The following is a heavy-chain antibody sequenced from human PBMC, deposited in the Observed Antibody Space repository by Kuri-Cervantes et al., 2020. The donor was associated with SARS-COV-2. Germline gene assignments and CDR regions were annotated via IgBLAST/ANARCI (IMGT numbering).Heavy chain of an antibody. CDR2: SCHSGST. CDR3: ARVGAVEPAAAYYFDY. Sequence: SETLCLSCTASGYSISSGYSWGWIRQPPGKGLVWIGSSCHSGSTYYNPSLKSRVTISVDTSKNQFSLKLSSVTAADTAVYYCARVGAVEPAAAYYFDYWGQGTLVTVSS. D-gene: IGHD2-2*01. V-gene: IGHV4-38-2*02. J-gene: IGHJ4*02. CDR1: GYSISSGYS.